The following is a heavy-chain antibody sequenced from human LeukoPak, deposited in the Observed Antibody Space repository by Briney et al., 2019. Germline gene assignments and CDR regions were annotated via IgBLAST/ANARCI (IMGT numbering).Heavy chain of an antibody. J-gene: IGHJ3*02. CDR3: ARANYYDSSGYSRGAFDI. CDR1: GYSVSSGFY. V-gene: IGHV4-38-2*02. D-gene: IGHD3-22*01. CDR2: IFHSRST. Sequence: SETLSLTCSVSGYSVSSGFYWGWIRQPPGQGLEWIGSIFHSRSTYYNSSLKSRVTISVDTSKNQFSLRLSSVTAADTAVYYCARANYYDSSGYSRGAFDIWGQGTMVTVSS.